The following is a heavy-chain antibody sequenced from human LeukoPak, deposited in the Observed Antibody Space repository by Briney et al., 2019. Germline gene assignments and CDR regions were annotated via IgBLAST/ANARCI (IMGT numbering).Heavy chain of an antibody. D-gene: IGHD3-22*01. CDR2: INPSGGST. V-gene: IGHV1-46*01. Sequence: ASVKVSCKASGYTFTSYYMHWVRQAPGQGLEWTGIINPSGGSTSYAQKFQGRVTMTRDTSTSTVYMELSSLRSEDTAVYYCARVLPSPYYDRGSGAYDISGQVTMITV. CDR1: GYTFTSYY. J-gene: IGHJ3*02. CDR3: ARVLPSPYYDRGSGAYDI.